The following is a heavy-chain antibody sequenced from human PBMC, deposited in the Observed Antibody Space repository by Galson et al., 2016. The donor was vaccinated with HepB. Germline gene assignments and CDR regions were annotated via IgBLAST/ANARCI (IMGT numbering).Heavy chain of an antibody. Sequence: QSGAEVKKPGESLKISCKGSGYTFTRYWIGRVRQMPGKGLESMGIIYPGDSDTRYSPSFQGQVTMSADKSISTAYLQWSSLKAADAAMYYCAWFYESTGYCGYWGQGTLVTVSS. CDR2: IYPGDSDT. J-gene: IGHJ4*02. D-gene: IGHD3-22*01. CDR3: AWFYESTGYCGY. CDR1: GYTFTRYW. V-gene: IGHV5-51*01.